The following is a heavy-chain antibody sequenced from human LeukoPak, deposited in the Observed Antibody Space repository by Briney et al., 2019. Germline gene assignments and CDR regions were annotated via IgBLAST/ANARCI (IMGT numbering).Heavy chain of an antibody. CDR2: IYYSGNT. CDR3: ARDAARYCSGGSCYYGKWFDP. V-gene: IGHV4-39*07. J-gene: IGHJ5*02. Sequence: SETLSLTCIVSGGSMSSSSYYWGWIRQPPEKGLEWIGSIYYSGNTYYNVSLKSRVTISVDTSKNQFSLKLSSVTAADTAVYYCARDAARYCSGGSCYYGKWFDPWGQGTLVTVSS. D-gene: IGHD2-15*01. CDR1: GGSMSSSSYY.